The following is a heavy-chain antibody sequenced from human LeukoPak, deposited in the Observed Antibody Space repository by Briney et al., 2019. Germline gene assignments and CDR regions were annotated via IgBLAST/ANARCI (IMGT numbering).Heavy chain of an antibody. CDR2: IYYSGST. Sequence: SETLSLTCTVSGGSISSSSYYWGWIRQPPGKGLEWIGSIYYSGSTYYNPSLKSRVTISVDTSKNQFSLKLSSVTAADTAVYYCARDPVQYDFWSGYHYYMDVWGKGTTVTVSS. CDR1: GGSISSSSYY. V-gene: IGHV4-39*07. D-gene: IGHD3-3*01. CDR3: ARDPVQYDFWSGYHYYMDV. J-gene: IGHJ6*03.